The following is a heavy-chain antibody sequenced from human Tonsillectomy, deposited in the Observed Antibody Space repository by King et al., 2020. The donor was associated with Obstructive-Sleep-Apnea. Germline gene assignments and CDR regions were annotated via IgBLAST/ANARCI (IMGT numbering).Heavy chain of an antibody. CDR2: IKSKTDGETT. V-gene: IGHV3-15*01. D-gene: IGHD7-27*01. Sequence: VQLVESGGGLVKPGGSLRLSCAASGFTFSNAWMTWVRQAPGKGLEWVGHIKSKTDGETTDYATPVKGRFTIPSDDSKNTLYLQMNSLKNEDTAMYYCSTDLFRESGVLYFQLWGQGTLVTVSS. J-gene: IGHJ1*01. CDR1: GFTFSNAW. CDR3: STDLFRESGVLYFQL.